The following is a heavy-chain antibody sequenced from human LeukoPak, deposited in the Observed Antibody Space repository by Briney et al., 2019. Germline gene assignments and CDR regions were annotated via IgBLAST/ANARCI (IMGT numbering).Heavy chain of an antibody. CDR1: GFAFSDYC. V-gene: IGHV3-7*01. J-gene: IGHJ4*02. Sequence: PGGSLRLSCAASGFAFSDYCMTWVRQAPGKGLEWVAHINQDGSKEHYMDSVKARFTISRDNAKNSLSLQMNSLRAEDTAVYYCVRDGGVSGYDLLDYWGQGTLVTVSS. CDR2: INQDGSKE. CDR3: VRDGGVSGYDLLDY. D-gene: IGHD5-12*01.